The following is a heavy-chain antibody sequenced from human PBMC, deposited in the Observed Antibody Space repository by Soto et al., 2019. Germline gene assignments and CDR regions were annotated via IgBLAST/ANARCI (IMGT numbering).Heavy chain of an antibody. CDR1: GYTFTTHG. D-gene: IGHD2-2*02. Sequence: QVQLVQSGAEVKKPGASVKVSCKASGYTFTTHGISWVRQVPGQGLEWMGWVSGDNGHTHYAQSLQGRVTMTTDTSTNTAYMELRSVRSDDTAVHYCARHLGYCRSATCDRAGFDLWGPGAVLTVSS. J-gene: IGHJ5*02. V-gene: IGHV1-18*01. CDR2: VSGDNGHT. CDR3: ARHLGYCRSATCDRAGFDL.